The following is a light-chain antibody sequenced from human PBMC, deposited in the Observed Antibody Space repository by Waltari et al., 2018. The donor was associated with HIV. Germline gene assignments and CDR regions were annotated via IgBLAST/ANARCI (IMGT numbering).Light chain of an antibody. CDR2: GAS. Sequence: EIVITHSPATLSVSPGQRATLSCRASQSVSRNLAWYQQKPGQAPRLLIYGASTRATGIPARFSGSGSGTEFTLTISSLQSEDFAVYYCQQYNNWPKTFGQGTKVEIK. CDR3: QQYNNWPKT. CDR1: QSVSRN. V-gene: IGKV3-15*01. J-gene: IGKJ1*01.